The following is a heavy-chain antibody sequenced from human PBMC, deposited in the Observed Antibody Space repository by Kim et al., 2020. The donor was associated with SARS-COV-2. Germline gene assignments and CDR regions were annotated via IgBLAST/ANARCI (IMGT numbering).Heavy chain of an antibody. Sequence: GGSLRLSCVVSGLTLSDHYIDWVRLTPGVGLEWLGRTRNDFTTEHAASVQGRFTVSRDNLRNTAFLQMNSLRSDDTGVYYCGRHISYRGMDIWSQGTTVTVTS. CDR2: TRNDFTT. CDR3: GRHISYRGMDI. V-gene: IGHV3-72*01. D-gene: IGHD3-16*02. CDR1: GLTLSDHY. J-gene: IGHJ6*02.